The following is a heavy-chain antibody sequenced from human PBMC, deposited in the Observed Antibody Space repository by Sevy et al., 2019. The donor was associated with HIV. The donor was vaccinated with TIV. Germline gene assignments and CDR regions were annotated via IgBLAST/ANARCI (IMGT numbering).Heavy chain of an antibody. Sequence: GGSLRLSCAASGFTFSSYSMYWVRQAPGMGLEWVSSISSSSSYIYYADSVKGRFTISRDNAKNSLYLQMNSLRAEDTAVYYCASGTGYSGYAGFDYWGQRTLVTVSS. D-gene: IGHD5-12*01. CDR3: ASGTGYSGYAGFDY. CDR1: GFTFSSYS. CDR2: ISSSSSYI. J-gene: IGHJ4*02. V-gene: IGHV3-21*01.